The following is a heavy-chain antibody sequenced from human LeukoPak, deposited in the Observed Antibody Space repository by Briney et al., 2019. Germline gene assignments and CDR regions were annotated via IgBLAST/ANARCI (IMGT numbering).Heavy chain of an antibody. V-gene: IGHV1-69*04. Sequence: ASVTVSFKASGGTFSIYAISWVRQAPGQGLEWMGRIIPILGIANYAQKFQGRVTITADKSTSTAYMELSSLRSEDTAVYYCARVSVATMAFDYWGQGTLVTVSS. CDR3: ARVSVATMAFDY. CDR1: GGTFSIYA. CDR2: IIPILGIA. D-gene: IGHD5-12*01. J-gene: IGHJ4*02.